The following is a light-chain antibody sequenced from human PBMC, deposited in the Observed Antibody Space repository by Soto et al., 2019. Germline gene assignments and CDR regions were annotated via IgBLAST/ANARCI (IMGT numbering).Light chain of an antibody. Sequence: DIVMTQSPLSLPVTPGEPASISCRSSQSLLHSNGYNYLDWYLQKPGQSPQLLIYLGSNRASGVPXRXXGSGSGTDFTLKISRVEAEDVGVYYCMQALQTPPFTFGQGTRLEIK. CDR1: QSLLHSNGYNY. J-gene: IGKJ5*01. CDR2: LGS. CDR3: MQALQTPPFT. V-gene: IGKV2-28*01.